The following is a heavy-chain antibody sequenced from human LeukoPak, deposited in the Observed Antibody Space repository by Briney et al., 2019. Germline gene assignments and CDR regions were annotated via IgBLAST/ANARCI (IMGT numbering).Heavy chain of an antibody. V-gene: IGHV3-30*18. CDR1: GFTFNNYG. CDR2: ISYDGSNK. CDR3: AKLQKNLLLGMVRGGETRYYGMDV. D-gene: IGHD3-10*01. J-gene: IGHJ6*02. Sequence: GGSLRLSCAASGFTFNNYGMHWVRQAPGVRQAPGKGLEWVAVISYDGSNKYYADSVKGRFTISRDNSKNTLYLQMNSLRAEDTAVYYCAKLQKNLLLGMVRGGETRYYGMDVWGQGTTVTVSS.